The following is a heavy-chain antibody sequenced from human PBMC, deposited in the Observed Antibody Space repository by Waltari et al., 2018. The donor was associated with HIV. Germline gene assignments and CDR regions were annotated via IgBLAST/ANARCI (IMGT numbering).Heavy chain of an antibody. CDR3: ASGYIPYGMDV. V-gene: IGHV1-46*01. Sequence: QVQLVQSGAEVKTPGASVKVSCKASGYTFTRYYTYWVRQAPGQGLEWMGRINPSGGSTSYAEKIQDRVTMTRDTSTSTVYMELSSLRSEDTAVYYCASGYIPYGMDVWGQGTTVTVSS. D-gene: IGHD6-13*01. J-gene: IGHJ6*02. CDR2: INPSGGST. CDR1: GYTFTRYY.